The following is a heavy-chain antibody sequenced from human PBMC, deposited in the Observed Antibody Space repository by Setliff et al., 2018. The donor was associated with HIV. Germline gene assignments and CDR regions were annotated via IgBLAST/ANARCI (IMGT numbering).Heavy chain of an antibody. D-gene: IGHD3-22*01. CDR1: GDTFNSFP. CDR3: ARDLRYYDSSGYYYDDWSDP. J-gene: IGHJ5*02. V-gene: IGHV1-69*05. CDR2: IIPRFGST. Sequence: GASVKVSCKASGDTFNSFPISWVRQAPGQGLEWMGGIIPRFGSTNLAQKFQGRLTITTDESTSTAYMELTNLTSADTAIYYCARDLRYYDSSGYYYDDWSDPWGQGTPVTVSS.